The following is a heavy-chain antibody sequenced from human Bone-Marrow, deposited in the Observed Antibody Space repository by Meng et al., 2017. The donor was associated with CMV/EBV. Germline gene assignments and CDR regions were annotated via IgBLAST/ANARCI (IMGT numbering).Heavy chain of an antibody. V-gene: IGHV1-2*02. CDR3: ARGFSSSWDAWFDP. J-gene: IGHJ5*02. CDR1: GGTFSSYA. CDR2: INPNSGGT. Sequence: QGQLVQSGAEVKKPGSSVKVSCKASGGTFSSYAISWVRQAPGQGLEWMGWINPNSGGTNYAQKFQGRVTMTRDTSISTAYMELSRLRSDDTAVYYCARGFSSSWDAWFDPWGQGTLVTVSS. D-gene: IGHD6-6*01.